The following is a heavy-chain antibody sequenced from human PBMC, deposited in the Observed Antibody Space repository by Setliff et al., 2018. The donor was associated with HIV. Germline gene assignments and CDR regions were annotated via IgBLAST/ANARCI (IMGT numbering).Heavy chain of an antibody. CDR1: GGSVGSGSYY. CDR2: IYYIWST. J-gene: IGHJ4*02. CDR3: ARDPPGHGDSNDY. V-gene: IGHV4-61*01. Sequence: SETLSLTCTVSGGSVGSGSYYWSWIRQPPGKGLEYIGYIYYIWSTTHNPSLKSRVSMSIDTSKNQFSLRLSSVTAADTAVYYCARDPPGHGDSNDYWGQGTLVTVSS. D-gene: IGHD4-17*01.